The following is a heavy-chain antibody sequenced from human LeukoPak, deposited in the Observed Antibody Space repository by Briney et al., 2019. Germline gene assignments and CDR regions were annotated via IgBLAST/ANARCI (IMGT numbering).Heavy chain of an antibody. V-gene: IGHV3-7*01. CDR1: GFSFSSHW. CDR3: TRDYERRPHCYGGCKDN. D-gene: IGHD2-21*02. CDR2: IKEDGSQQ. J-gene: IGHJ4*02. Sequence: GGSLRLSCAASGFSFSSHWMSWVRQAPGKGLEWVANIKEDGSQQYYEDSVRGRFAISIDNAKNSLYLDMNSLRVEDTAVYYCTRDYERRPHCYGGCKDNWGQGTLLTVSS.